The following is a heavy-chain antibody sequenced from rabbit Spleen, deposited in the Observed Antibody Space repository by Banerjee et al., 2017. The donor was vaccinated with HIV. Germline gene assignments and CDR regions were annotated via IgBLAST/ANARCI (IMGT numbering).Heavy chain of an antibody. CDR2: INAGTGKA. CDR1: GFSFSNKAV. D-gene: IGHD4-1*01. CDR3: ARDVTDVIGWNFGW. V-gene: IGHV1S45*01. Sequence: QEQLEESGGGLVHPAGSMTISCTASGFSFSNKAVMCCVRQAPGKGLEWIACINAGTGKAVYASWAKGRFTFSKTSSTTVTQQMTSLTAADTATYFCARDVTDVIGWNFGWWGPGTLVTVS. J-gene: IGHJ6*01.